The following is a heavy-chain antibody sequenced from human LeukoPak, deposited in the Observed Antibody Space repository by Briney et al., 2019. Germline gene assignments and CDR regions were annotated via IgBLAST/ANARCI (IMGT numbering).Heavy chain of an antibody. CDR1: GFTFSDYW. CDR3: ARARIDY. CDR2: IKPDGSEK. V-gene: IGHV3-7*01. Sequence: GGSLRLSCAASGFTFSDYWMTWVRQAPGKGLEWVANIKPDGSEKYYADSLKGRFTISRDNAKNSLFLQMNSLRAEDTAVYYCARARIDYWGQGTLVTVS. D-gene: IGHD1-14*01. J-gene: IGHJ4*02.